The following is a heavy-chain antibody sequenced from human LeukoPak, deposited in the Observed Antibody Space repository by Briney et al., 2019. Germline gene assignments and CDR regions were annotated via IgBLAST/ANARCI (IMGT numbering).Heavy chain of an antibody. Sequence: PSETLSLTCTVSGGSISSGGYYWSWIRQHPGKGLEWIGYIYYSGSTYYNPSLKSRLTISVDTSKNQFSLKLSSVTAADTAVYSCARDCGSTSCYHYYYYYGMDVWGQGTTVTVSS. CDR3: ARDCGSTSCYHYYYYYGMDV. CDR2: IYYSGST. CDR1: GGSISSGGYY. V-gene: IGHV4-31*03. J-gene: IGHJ6*02. D-gene: IGHD2-2*01.